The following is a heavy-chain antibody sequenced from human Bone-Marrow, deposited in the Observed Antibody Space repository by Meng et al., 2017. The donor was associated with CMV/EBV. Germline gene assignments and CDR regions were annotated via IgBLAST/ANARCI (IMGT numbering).Heavy chain of an antibody. D-gene: IGHD3-10*01. V-gene: IGHV1-2*02. J-gene: IGHJ5*02. CDR1: GYTFTGYY. CDR2: INPNSGGT. Sequence: ASVKVSCKASGYTFTGYYMHWVRQAPGQGLEWMGWINPNSGGTNYAQKFQGRVTMTRDTSISTAYMELSRLRSDDTAVYYCARPLESVGSGSSWFDPWGQGTLVTRLL. CDR3: ARPLESVGSGSSWFDP.